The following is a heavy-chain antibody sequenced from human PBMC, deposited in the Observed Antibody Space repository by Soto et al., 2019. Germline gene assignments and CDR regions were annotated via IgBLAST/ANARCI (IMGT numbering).Heavy chain of an antibody. J-gene: IGHJ5*02. D-gene: IGHD6-19*01. Sequence: QLQLQESGPGLVKPSETLSLTCTVSGGSISSSSYYWGWIRQPPGKGLEWIGSIYYSGSTYYNPSLKSRVTISVDPSKNQSHLKLSSVPAADTAVYYCARHFSRSYSSGWYRGWFDPWGQGTLVTVSS. CDR2: IYYSGST. CDR1: GGSISSSSYY. CDR3: ARHFSRSYSSGWYRGWFDP. V-gene: IGHV4-39*01.